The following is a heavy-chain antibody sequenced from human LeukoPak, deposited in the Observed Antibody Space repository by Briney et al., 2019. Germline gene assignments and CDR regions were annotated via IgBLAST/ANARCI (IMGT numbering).Heavy chain of an antibody. CDR3: ARGPLTYDYVWGSCPY. CDR1: GFTFSSYA. V-gene: IGHV3-21*01. CDR2: ISSSSSYI. J-gene: IGHJ4*02. Sequence: GGSLRLSCAASGFTFSSYAMSRVRQAPGKGLEWVSSISSSSSYIYYADSVKGRFTISRDNAKNSLYLQMNSLRAEDTAVYYCARGPLTYDYVWGSCPYWGQGTLVTVSS. D-gene: IGHD3-16*01.